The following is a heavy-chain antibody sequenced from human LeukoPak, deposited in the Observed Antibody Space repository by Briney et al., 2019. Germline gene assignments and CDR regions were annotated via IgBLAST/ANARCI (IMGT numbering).Heavy chain of an antibody. CDR1: FDSSDNFY. D-gene: IGHD4-17*01. V-gene: IGHV4-4*07. CDR2: IFTRGIP. Sequence: PSETLSLTCTSSFDSSDNFYWNWVRQPAGAGLEWIGRIFTRGIPNYNPSLRSRVSMSVDTSKNQFALRLASVTAADSAVYYCARGREYGDFFDSWGQGTLVTVSS. CDR3: ARGREYGDFFDS. J-gene: IGHJ4*02.